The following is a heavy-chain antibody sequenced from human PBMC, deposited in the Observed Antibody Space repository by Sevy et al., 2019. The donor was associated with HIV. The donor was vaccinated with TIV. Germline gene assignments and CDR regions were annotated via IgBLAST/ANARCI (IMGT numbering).Heavy chain of an antibody. CDR3: ARSISWYASFDS. Sequence: ASVKGSCKASGRTFSNYAINWVRQGPGQGLEWMGGIIPMFGTANYVQKFQGRVTITADESTKTAYMELSSLRSEDTAVYYCARSISWYASFDSWGQGTLVTVSS. CDR1: GRTFSNYA. CDR2: IIPMFGTA. D-gene: IGHD6-13*01. V-gene: IGHV1-69*13. J-gene: IGHJ4*02.